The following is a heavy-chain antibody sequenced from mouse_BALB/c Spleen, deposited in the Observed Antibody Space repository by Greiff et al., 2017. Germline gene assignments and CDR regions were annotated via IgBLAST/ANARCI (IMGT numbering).Heavy chain of an antibody. CDR2: ISSGGST. CDR3: ARGGYNYGSSSYAMDY. Sequence: EVMLVESGGGLVKPGGSLKLSCAASGFTFSSYAMSWVRQTPEKRLEWVASISSGGSTYYPDSVKGRFTISRDNARNILYLQMSSLRSEDTAMYYCARGGYNYGSSSYAMDYWGQGTSVTVSS. V-gene: IGHV5-6-5*01. J-gene: IGHJ4*01. CDR1: GFTFSSYA. D-gene: IGHD1-1*01.